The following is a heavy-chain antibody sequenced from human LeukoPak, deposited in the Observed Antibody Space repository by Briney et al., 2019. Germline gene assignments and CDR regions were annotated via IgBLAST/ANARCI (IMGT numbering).Heavy chain of an antibody. CDR2: IYYSGST. D-gene: IGHD4-17*01. Sequence: SETLSLTCTVSGGSISSYYWSWIRQPPGKGLEWIGYIYYSGSTNYNPSLKSRVTISVDTSKNQFSLKLSSVTAADTAVYYCARDLAGDYGDAFDIWGQGTMVTVSS. V-gene: IGHV4-59*01. CDR1: GGSISSYY. CDR3: ARDLAGDYGDAFDI. J-gene: IGHJ3*02.